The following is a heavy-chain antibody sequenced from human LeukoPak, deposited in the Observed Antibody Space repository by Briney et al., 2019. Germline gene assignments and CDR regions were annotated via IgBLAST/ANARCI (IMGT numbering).Heavy chain of an antibody. V-gene: IGHV6-1*01. CDR3: ARGFRWCLDY. J-gene: IGHJ4*02. Sequence: SQTFSLTCVISGDSVSSNSVGWNWIRQSPSRGLEWLGVTYYRSRWSYDYAESVKGRITINPDAPKNQFSLQVNSVTPEDTAVCYCARGFRWCLDYWGQGILVTVSS. CDR1: GDSVSSNSVG. D-gene: IGHD2-8*02. CDR2: TYYRSRWSY.